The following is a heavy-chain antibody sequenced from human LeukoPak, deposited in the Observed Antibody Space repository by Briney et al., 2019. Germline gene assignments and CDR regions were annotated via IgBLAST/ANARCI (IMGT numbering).Heavy chain of an antibody. J-gene: IGHJ6*03. CDR1: GFTFDDYG. V-gene: IGHV3-20*04. CDR3: ARAGSGSGSSAVYYCYYMDV. CDR2: INWNGGST. D-gene: IGHD3-10*01. Sequence: GGSLRLSCAASGFTFDDYGMSWVRQAPGKGLEWVSGINWNGGSTGYADSVKGRFTISRDNAKNSLYLQMNSLRAEDTALYYCARAGSGSGSSAVYYCYYMDVWGKGTTVTVSS.